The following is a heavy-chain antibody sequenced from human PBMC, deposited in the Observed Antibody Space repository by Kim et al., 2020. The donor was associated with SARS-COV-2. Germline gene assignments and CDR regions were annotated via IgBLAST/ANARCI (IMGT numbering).Heavy chain of an antibody. CDR1: GFTFSSYS. Sequence: GGSLRLSCAASGFTFSSYSMNWVRQAPGKGLEWVSYISSSSSTIYYADSVKGRFTISRDNAKNSLYLQMNSLRAEDTAVYYCARVELRYFDWAYYYGMDVWGQGTTVTVSS. CDR3: ARVELRYFDWAYYYGMDV. D-gene: IGHD3-9*01. J-gene: IGHJ6*02. V-gene: IGHV3-48*04. CDR2: ISSSSSTI.